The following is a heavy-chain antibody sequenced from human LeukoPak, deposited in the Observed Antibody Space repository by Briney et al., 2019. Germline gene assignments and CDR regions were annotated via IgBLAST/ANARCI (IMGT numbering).Heavy chain of an antibody. CDR2: INSDGSEG. Sequence: GGSLRLSCAVSGFTFSGFWMSWSRQAPGKGLEWVATINSDGSEGYYADVVKGRFTISRDNAKNSLYLQINSLRAEDTAVYYCAREITYYDFGSGYYTYYFDYWGQGTLVTVSS. J-gene: IGHJ4*02. V-gene: IGHV3-7*03. D-gene: IGHD3-3*01. CDR3: AREITYYDFGSGYYTYYFDY. CDR1: GFTFSGFW.